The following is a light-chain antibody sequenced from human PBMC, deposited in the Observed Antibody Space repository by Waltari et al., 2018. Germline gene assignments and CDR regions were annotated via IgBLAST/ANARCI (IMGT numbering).Light chain of an antibody. CDR3: QQYYSTPLT. Sequence: DIVMTQSPDSLAVSLGARATINCKSSQSLLYSSNNKNSLAWYQQKPGQPPKLLIYWASSRESGVPDRFSASGSGTDFTLTISSLQAEDVAVYYCQQYYSTPLTSGGGTKVEIK. J-gene: IGKJ4*01. CDR2: WAS. V-gene: IGKV4-1*01. CDR1: QSLLYSSNNKNS.